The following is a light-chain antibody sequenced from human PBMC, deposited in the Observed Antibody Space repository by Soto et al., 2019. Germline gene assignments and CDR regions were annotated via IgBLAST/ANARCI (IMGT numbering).Light chain of an antibody. V-gene: IGKV1-9*01. CDR1: QGVSSY. J-gene: IGKJ5*01. CDR2: GAS. CDR3: QQLYSYPIT. Sequence: DIQLTQSPSFLSASVGDRVTITCRASQGVSSYLGWYQQKPGSAPKLLIYGASTLQSGVPSRFSGSRSGTEFTLTISSLQPEDFATYYCQQLYSYPITFGQGTRLEIK.